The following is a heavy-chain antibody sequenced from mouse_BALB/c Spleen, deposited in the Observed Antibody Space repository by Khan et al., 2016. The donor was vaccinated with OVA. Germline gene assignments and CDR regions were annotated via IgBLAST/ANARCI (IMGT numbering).Heavy chain of an antibody. J-gene: IGHJ2*01. V-gene: IGHV5-17*02. CDR1: GFTFSSYG. CDR3: ATSYYYGYYFDY. Sequence: VQLKESGGGLVQPGGSRKLSCAASGFTFSSYGMHWVRQAPEKGPEWVAYISGDSSTIYYADTVKGRFTISRDNPKNTLFLQMTSLMSEDTAMYYCATSYYYGYYFDYWGPGTTLTVSS. D-gene: IGHD1-1*01. CDR2: ISGDSSTI.